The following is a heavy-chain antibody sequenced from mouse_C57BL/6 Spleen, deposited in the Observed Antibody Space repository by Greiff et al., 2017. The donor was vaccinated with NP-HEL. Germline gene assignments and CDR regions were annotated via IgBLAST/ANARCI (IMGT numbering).Heavy chain of an antibody. CDR1: GFTFSDYY. D-gene: IGHD2-4*01. J-gene: IGHJ4*01. V-gene: IGHV5-12*01. CDR3: ARHSYYDYDDYAMDY. CDR2: ISNGGGST. Sequence: EVKLVESGGGLVQPGGSLKLSCAASGFTFSDYYMYWVRQTPEKRLEWVAYISNGGGSTYYPDTVKGRFTISRDNAKNTLYLQMSRLKSEDTAMYYCARHSYYDYDDYAMDYWGQGTSVTVSS.